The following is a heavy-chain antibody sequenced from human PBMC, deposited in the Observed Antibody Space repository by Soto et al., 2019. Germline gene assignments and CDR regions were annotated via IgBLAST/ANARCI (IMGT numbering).Heavy chain of an antibody. Sequence: PGGSLRLSCAASGFTFSSYAMTWVRQAPGKGLEWVSGISGSGGSTHYADSVKGRFTISRDNSENTLYLQMDSLRAEDTAVYYCAKGSGYSYGTHFKYWGPGTLVTVSS. D-gene: IGHD5-18*01. CDR2: ISGSGGST. V-gene: IGHV3-23*01. CDR3: AKGSGYSYGTHFKY. CDR1: GFTFSSYA. J-gene: IGHJ4*02.